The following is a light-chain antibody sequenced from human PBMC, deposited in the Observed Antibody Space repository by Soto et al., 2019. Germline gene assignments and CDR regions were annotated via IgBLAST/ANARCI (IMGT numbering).Light chain of an antibody. CDR3: CSYAGSYTWV. V-gene: IGLV2-23*01. CDR2: EGS. J-gene: IGLJ3*02. Sequence: QSALTQPASVSGSPGQSITISCTGTRSDIGGYILVSWYQQEPGKAPKLMIYEGSKRPSGVSNRFSGSKSGNTASLTISGLQAEDEADYYCCSYAGSYTWVFGGGTKLTVL. CDR1: RSDIGGYIL.